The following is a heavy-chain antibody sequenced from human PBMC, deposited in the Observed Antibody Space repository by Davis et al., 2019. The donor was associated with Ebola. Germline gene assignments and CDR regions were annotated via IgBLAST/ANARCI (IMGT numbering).Heavy chain of an antibody. CDR3: ARVYYYERFDP. J-gene: IGHJ5*02. V-gene: IGHV1-18*01. Sequence: AASVKVSCKASGYTFTSYGISWVRQAPGQGLEWMGWISAYNGNTNYAQKLQGRVTMTTDTSTSTAYMELSSLRSDDTAVYYCARVYYYERFDPWGQGTLVTVSS. CDR2: ISAYNGNT. CDR1: GYTFTSYG. D-gene: IGHD3-22*01.